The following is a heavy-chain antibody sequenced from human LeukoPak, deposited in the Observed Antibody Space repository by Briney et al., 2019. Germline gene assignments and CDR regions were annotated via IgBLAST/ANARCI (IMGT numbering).Heavy chain of an antibody. CDR3: ARFRGGATSWDYFDY. J-gene: IGHJ4*02. CDR2: ISPYNGNT. D-gene: IGHD1-26*01. V-gene: IGHV1-18*01. CDR1: GYTFSVYG. Sequence: ASVKVSCKASGYTFSVYGITWVRQAPGQGLEWMGWISPYNGNTSYTQKFQGRVTMTTDTSTSTTYMELRSLRSDDTAVYFCARFRGGATSWDYFDYWGQGTPVTVSS.